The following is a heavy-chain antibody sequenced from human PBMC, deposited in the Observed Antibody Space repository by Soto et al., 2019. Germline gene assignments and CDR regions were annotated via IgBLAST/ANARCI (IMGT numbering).Heavy chain of an antibody. CDR3: ARVKGYCSSTSCRLYYYYYMDV. V-gene: IGHV1-8*01. CDR2: MNPNSGNT. Sequence: QVQLVQSGAEVKKPGASVKVSCKASGYTFTSYDINWVRQATGQGLEWMGWMNPNSGNTGYAQKCQGRVTMTRNTSISTAYMELSSLRSEDTAVYYCARVKGYCSSTSCRLYYYYYMDVWGKGTTVTVSS. J-gene: IGHJ6*03. CDR1: GYTFTSYD. D-gene: IGHD2-2*01.